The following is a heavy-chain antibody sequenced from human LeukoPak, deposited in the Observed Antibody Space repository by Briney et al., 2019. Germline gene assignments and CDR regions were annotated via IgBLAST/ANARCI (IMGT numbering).Heavy chain of an antibody. Sequence: GGSLRLSCAASGFTFSSYAMSWVRQAPGKGLEWVSAISGSGGSTYYADSVKGRFTVSRDNSKNTLYLQMNSLRAEDTAVYYCAKDLVYDSSGYYTPGAFDIWGQGTMVTVSS. D-gene: IGHD3-22*01. CDR3: AKDLVYDSSGYYTPGAFDI. J-gene: IGHJ3*02. V-gene: IGHV3-23*01. CDR1: GFTFSSYA. CDR2: ISGSGGST.